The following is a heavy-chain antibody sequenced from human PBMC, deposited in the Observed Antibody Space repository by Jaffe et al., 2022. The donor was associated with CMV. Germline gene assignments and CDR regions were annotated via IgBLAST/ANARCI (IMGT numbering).Heavy chain of an antibody. CDR2: ISYDGSNK. CDR3: AKGRGYDMASVYGMDV. D-gene: IGHD3-3*01. V-gene: IGHV3-30*18. Sequence: QVQLVESGGGVVQPGRSLRLSCAASGFTFSSYGMHWVRQAPGKGLEWVAVISYDGSNKYYADSVKGRFTISRDNSKNTLYLQMNSLRAEDTAVYYCAKGRGYDMASVYGMDVWGQGTTVTVSS. J-gene: IGHJ6*02. CDR1: GFTFSSYG.